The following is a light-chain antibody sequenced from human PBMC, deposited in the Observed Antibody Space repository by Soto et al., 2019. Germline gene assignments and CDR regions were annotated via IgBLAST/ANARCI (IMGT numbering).Light chain of an antibody. CDR2: HVT. CDR3: SSYSHSPPSYV. V-gene: IGLV2-14*03. Sequence: QSVLTQPASVSGSPGQSITISCTGSSVDVGDYNSVSWYQQHPGKAPKVMIYHVTIRASGVSNRFSGSKSGNTASLTISGLQDEDEADYYCSSYSHSPPSYVFGTGTKVTVL. J-gene: IGLJ1*01. CDR1: SVDVGDYNS.